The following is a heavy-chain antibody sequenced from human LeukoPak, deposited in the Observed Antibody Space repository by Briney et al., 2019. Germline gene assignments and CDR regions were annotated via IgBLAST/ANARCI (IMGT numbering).Heavy chain of an antibody. CDR1: GFTFSSYG. D-gene: IGHD3-22*01. CDR3: AKAAYYDSSGYYYPYYFDY. V-gene: IGHV3-30*18. J-gene: IGHJ4*02. CDR2: ISYDGSNK. Sequence: GRSLRLSCAASGFTFSSYGMHWVRQAPGKGLEWVAVISYDGSNKYYADSVKGRFTISRDNSKNTLYLQMNSLRAEDTAVYYCAKAAYYDSSGYYYPYYFDYWGQGTLVTVSS.